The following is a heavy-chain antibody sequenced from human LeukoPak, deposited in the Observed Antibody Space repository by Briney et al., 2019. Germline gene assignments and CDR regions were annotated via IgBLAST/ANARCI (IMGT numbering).Heavy chain of an antibody. CDR1: GFTFSSYS. D-gene: IGHD3-22*01. CDR3: AKDVSSGYYLKYFQH. V-gene: IGHV3-21*04. J-gene: IGHJ1*01. CDR2: ISSSSSYI. Sequence: PGGSLRLSCAGSGFTFSSYSMNWVRQAPGKGLEWVSSISSSSSYIYYADSVKGRFTISRDNSKNTLYLQMNSLRAEDTAVYYCAKDVSSGYYLKYFQHWGQGTLVTVSS.